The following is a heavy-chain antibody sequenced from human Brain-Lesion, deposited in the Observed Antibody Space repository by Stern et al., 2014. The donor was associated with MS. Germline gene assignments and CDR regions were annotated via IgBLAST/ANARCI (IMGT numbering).Heavy chain of an antibody. CDR3: ARRGDSSSSGFDY. Sequence: IQLVQSGAEVKKPGESLKISCKGSGYRFTSNWIGWVRQMPGQGLELMGIIWPGDSDTRYSPSFQGQVTISADKSISTAYLQWSSLQASDTAMYYCARRGDSSSSGFDYWGQGTLVIVSS. J-gene: IGHJ4*02. V-gene: IGHV5-51*01. CDR1: GYRFTSNW. D-gene: IGHD6-6*01. CDR2: IWPGDSDT.